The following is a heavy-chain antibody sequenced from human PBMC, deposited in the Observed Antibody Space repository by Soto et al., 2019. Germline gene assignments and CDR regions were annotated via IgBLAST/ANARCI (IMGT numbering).Heavy chain of an antibody. CDR3: AKGVGAVAGYYYYYGMDV. D-gene: IGHD6-19*01. CDR2: ISGSGGST. Sequence: EVQLLESGGGLVQPGGSLRLSCAASGFTFSSYAMSWVRRAPGKGLEWVSAISGSGGSTYYADSVKGRFTISRDNSKNTLYLQMNSLRAEDTAVYYCAKGVGAVAGYYYYYGMDVWGQGTTVTVSS. J-gene: IGHJ6*02. V-gene: IGHV3-23*01. CDR1: GFTFSSYA.